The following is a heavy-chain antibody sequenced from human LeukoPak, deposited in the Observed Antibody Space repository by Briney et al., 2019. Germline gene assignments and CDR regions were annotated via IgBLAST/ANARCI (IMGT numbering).Heavy chain of an antibody. CDR3: ARSVAGEYYFDY. D-gene: IGHD6-19*01. Sequence: GGSLRLSCAASGFTFSSYDMRWVRQATGKGLEWVSAIGTAGDTYYPGSVKGRFTISRENAKNSLYLQMNSLRAGDTAVYYCARSVAGEYYFDYWGQGTLVTVSP. CDR2: IGTAGDT. V-gene: IGHV3-13*01. CDR1: GFTFSSYD. J-gene: IGHJ4*02.